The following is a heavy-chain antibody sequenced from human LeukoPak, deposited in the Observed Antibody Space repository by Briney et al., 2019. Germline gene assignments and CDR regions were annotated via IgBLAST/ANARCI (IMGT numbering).Heavy chain of an antibody. CDR1: GYTFTSYD. V-gene: IGHV1-8*01. Sequence: ASVKVSCKASGYTFTSYDINWVRQATGQGLEWMGWMNPNSGDTGYVQKFQGRVTTTRDTSISTAYMELSSLRSADTAVYYCARGGFGSGSYSDYWGQGTLVTVSS. D-gene: IGHD3-10*01. CDR2: MNPNSGDT. CDR3: ARGGFGSGSYSDY. J-gene: IGHJ4*02.